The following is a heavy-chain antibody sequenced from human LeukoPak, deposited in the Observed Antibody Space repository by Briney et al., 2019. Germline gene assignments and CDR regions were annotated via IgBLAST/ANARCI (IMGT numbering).Heavy chain of an antibody. V-gene: IGHV4-34*01. CDR2: INHSGST. Sequence: PSETLSLTCAVYGGSFSGYYWSWIRQPPGKGLEWIGEINHSGSTNYNPSLKSRVTISVDTSKNQFSLELSSVTAADTAVYYCARGPFRRGYSYGYGGFYFDYWGQGTLVTVSS. CDR3: ARGPFRRGYSYGYGGFYFDY. J-gene: IGHJ4*02. D-gene: IGHD5-18*01. CDR1: GGSFSGYY.